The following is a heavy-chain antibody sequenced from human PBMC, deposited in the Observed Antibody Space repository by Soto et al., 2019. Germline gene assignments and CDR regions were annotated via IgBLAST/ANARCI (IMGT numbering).Heavy chain of an antibody. V-gene: IGHV3-13*05. CDR1: GFTFSSYD. J-gene: IGHJ4*02. Sequence: EVQLVESGGGLVQPGGSLRLSCAASGFTFSSYDMHWVRQATGKGLEWVSAIGTAGDPYYPGSVKGRFTISRENAKNSLYLQMNSLRAGDTAVYYCARSVLGPGRSWSHFDYWGQGTLVTVSS. CDR2: IGTAGDP. D-gene: IGHD6-13*01. CDR3: ARSVLGPGRSWSHFDY.